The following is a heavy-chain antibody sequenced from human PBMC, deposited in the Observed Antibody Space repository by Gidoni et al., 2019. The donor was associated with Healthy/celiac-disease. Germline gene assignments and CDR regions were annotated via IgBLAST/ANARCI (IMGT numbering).Heavy chain of an antibody. D-gene: IGHD3-22*01. J-gene: IGHJ3*02. CDR2: ISVSGGST. V-gene: IGHV3-23*01. CDR1: GFTCSSYA. Sequence: EVQLLESGGGWVQPGGSLRLSCAVSGFTCSSYAMSWVRQAPGKGMEWVSAISVSGGSTYYADSVKGRFTISSDNSKNTLYLQMNSLRAEDTAVYYCAKENEVTMIVVVVDAFDIWGQGTMVTVSS. CDR3: AKENEVTMIVVVVDAFDI.